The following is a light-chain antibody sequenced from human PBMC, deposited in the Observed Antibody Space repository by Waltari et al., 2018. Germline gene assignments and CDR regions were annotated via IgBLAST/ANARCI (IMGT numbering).Light chain of an antibody. V-gene: IGKV3-15*01. J-gene: IGKJ4*01. CDR3: HQHNSWPPLS. CDR2: GAS. CDR1: QSVSSN. Sequence: EIVMTQSPATLSVSPGERATPPCRASQSVSSNLAWYHPKPGQAPRLLIYGASTRATGVPARFSGSGSGTDFTLTISGLQSEDYAVYFCHQHNSWPPLSFGGGTKVEIK.